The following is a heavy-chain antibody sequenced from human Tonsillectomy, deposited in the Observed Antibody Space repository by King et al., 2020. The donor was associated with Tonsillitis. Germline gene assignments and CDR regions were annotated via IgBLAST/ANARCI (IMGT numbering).Heavy chain of an antibody. Sequence: VQLVESGGGVVQPGRSPRLSCAASGFTFSSYGMHWVRQAPGKGLEWVAVISYDGSNKYYADSVKGRFTISRDNSKNTLYLQMNSLRAEDTAVYYCAKWVGGSYADDAFDIWGQGTMVTVSS. V-gene: IGHV3-30*18. CDR2: ISYDGSNK. J-gene: IGHJ3*02. CDR1: GFTFSSYG. D-gene: IGHD1-26*01. CDR3: AKWVGGSYADDAFDI.